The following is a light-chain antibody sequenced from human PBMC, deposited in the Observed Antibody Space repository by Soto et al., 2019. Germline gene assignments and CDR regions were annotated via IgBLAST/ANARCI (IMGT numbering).Light chain of an antibody. CDR2: WAS. CDR3: QQYYSTPLP. J-gene: IGKJ4*01. CDR1: QSVLYSSNNKNY. Sequence: DIVMTQSPDSLAVSLGERATINCKSSQSVLYSSNNKNYLAWYQQKPGQPPKLLIYWASTRESGVPDRFSGTGSGTDFTLTISSLQAEDVAVYYCQQYYSTPLPFGGGPKVEIK. V-gene: IGKV4-1*01.